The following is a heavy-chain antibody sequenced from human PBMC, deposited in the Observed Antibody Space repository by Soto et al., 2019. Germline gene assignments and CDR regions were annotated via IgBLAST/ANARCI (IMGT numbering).Heavy chain of an antibody. V-gene: IGHV1-3*01. CDR2: INGGNGDT. D-gene: IGHD3-16*01. J-gene: IGHJ6*02. CDR3: AIIAGGGGKTSYYYLYGMDV. CDR1: GYTFTSYA. Sequence: GASVKVSCKASGYTFTSYAMHWVRQAPGQRLEWLGWINGGNGDTKYSQKFQGRVTITRDTTASTAYMELSSLRSEDTAVYYCAIIAGGGGKTSYYYLYGMDVWGQGTTVTFSS.